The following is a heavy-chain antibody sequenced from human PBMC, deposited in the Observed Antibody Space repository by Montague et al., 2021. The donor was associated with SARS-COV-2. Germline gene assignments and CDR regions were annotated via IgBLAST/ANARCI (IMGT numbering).Heavy chain of an antibody. CDR3: AREGVGDLLCSFDS. CDR2: N. D-gene: IGHD3-10*01. V-gene: IGHV6-1*01. J-gene: IGHJ4*02. Sequence: NDYAVSVKGRIAINPDTSKNQFSLQLNSVTPEDTAVYYCAREGVGDLLCSFDSWGQGTLVTVSS.